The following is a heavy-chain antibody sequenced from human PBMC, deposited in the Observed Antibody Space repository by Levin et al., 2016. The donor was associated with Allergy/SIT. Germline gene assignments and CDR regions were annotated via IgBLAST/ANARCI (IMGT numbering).Heavy chain of an antibody. CDR3: ARPGLGASGYSYGYGDHDAFDI. D-gene: IGHD5-18*01. CDR1: GGSFSGYY. J-gene: IGHJ3*02. Sequence: SETLSLTCAVYGGSFSGYYWSWIRQPPGKGLEWIGEINHSGSTNYNPSLKSRVTISVDTSKNQFSLKLSSVTAADTAVYYCARPGLGASGYSYGYGDHDAFDIWGQGTMVTVSS. V-gene: IGHV4-34*01. CDR2: INHSGST.